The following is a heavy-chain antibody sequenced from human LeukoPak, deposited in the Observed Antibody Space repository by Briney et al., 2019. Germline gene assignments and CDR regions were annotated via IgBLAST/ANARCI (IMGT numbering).Heavy chain of an antibody. CDR1: GGSIGSSRYY. CDR3: ARLFRAKTGITMVRGVRSSVYYFDY. V-gene: IGHV4-39*07. Sequence: SETLSLTCTVSGGSIGSSRYYWGWIRQPPGKGLEWIGSIYYSGNTNYNPSLKSRVTISVDTSKNQFSLKLSSVTAADTAVYYCARLFRAKTGITMVRGVRSSVYYFDYWGQGTLVTVSS. J-gene: IGHJ4*02. CDR2: IYYSGNT. D-gene: IGHD3-10*01.